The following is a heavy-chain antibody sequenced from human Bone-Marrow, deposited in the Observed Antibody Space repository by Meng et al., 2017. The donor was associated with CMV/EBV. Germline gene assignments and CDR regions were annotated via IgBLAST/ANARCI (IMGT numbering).Heavy chain of an antibody. Sequence: GSLKISCAASGFTFSRYWMQWVRQAPGKGLVWVSRINSDGSSTNYADSVKGRFTISRDNAKSTLYLQLNSLRAEDTALYYCARGIAGSASDLDYWGQGTLVTVSS. CDR1: GFTFSRYW. D-gene: IGHD6-13*01. J-gene: IGHJ4*02. V-gene: IGHV3-74*01. CDR3: ARGIAGSASDLDY. CDR2: INSDGSST.